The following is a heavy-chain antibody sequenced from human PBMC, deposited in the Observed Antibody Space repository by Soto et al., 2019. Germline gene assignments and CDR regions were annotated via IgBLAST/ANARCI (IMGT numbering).Heavy chain of an antibody. J-gene: IGHJ3*02. CDR2: ISAYNGNT. CDR3: VRETDSSSPLSGAFDI. V-gene: IGHV1-18*01. Sequence: ASVKVSCKASGYTFTSYGISWVRQAPGQGLEWMGWISAYNGNTNYARKLQGRVTMTTDTSTSTAYMELRSLRSDDTAVYYCVRETDSSSPLSGAFDIWGQGTMVTVSS. CDR1: GYTFTSYG. D-gene: IGHD6-6*01.